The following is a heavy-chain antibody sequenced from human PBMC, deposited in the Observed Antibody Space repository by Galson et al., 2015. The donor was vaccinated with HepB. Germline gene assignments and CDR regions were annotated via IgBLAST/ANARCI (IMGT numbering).Heavy chain of an antibody. V-gene: IGHV1-69*02. CDR3: ARVDGPRAHMYYDILTGYYNFGGPDAFDI. CDR2: IIPILGIA. D-gene: IGHD3-9*01. CDR1: GGTFSSYT. Sequence: SVKVSCKASGGTFSSYTISWVRQAPGQGLEWMGRIIPILGIANYAQKFQGRVTITADKSTSTAYMELSSLRSEDTAVYYCARVDGPRAHMYYDILTGYYNFGGPDAFDIWGQGTMVTVPS. J-gene: IGHJ3*02.